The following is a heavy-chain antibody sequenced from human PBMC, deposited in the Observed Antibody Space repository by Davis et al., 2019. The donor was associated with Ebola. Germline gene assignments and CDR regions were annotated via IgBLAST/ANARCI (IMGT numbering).Heavy chain of an antibody. J-gene: IGHJ6*02. Sequence: HPQTLSPTCAISGDSVPSGGWNWIRPSPSRGIEWLGRTYYNSKWYNDYAVSVKSRITINPDTSKNQFSLQLNSVTPEDTALYYCTRGWLRGGMDVWGEGTTVTV. CDR3: TRGWLRGGMDV. CDR2: TYYNSKWYN. D-gene: IGHD5-18*01. V-gene: IGHV6-1*01. CDR1: GDSVPSGG.